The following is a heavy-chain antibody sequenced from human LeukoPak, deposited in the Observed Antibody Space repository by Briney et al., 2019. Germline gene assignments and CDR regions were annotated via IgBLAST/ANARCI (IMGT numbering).Heavy chain of an antibody. CDR1: GYTFTGYY. Sequence: ASVKVSCKASGYTFTGYYMHWVRQAPGQGVGWLGWINPNSGGTNYAQKFQGRVTITTDESTSTAYMELSSLRSEDTAVYYCAGAYYYDSSGYYWGQGTLVTVSS. CDR2: INPNSGGT. D-gene: IGHD3-22*01. CDR3: AGAYYYDSSGYY. V-gene: IGHV1-2*02. J-gene: IGHJ4*02.